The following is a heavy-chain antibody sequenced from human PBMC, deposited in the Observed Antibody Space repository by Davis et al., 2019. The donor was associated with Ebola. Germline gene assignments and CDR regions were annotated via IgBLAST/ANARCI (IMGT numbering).Heavy chain of an antibody. CDR2: ISWNSGNT. CDR1: GFTFDEYA. J-gene: IGHJ4*02. V-gene: IGHV3-9*01. D-gene: IGHD2-2*02. Sequence: SLKISCVASGFTFDEYAMHWVRQAPGRGLEWVSDISWNSGNTGYADFVKGRFTIPRDNAKNSLYLQMNSLRPEDTAFYYCAKSGCGNTKCYINYWGQGTLVTVSS. CDR3: AKSGCGNTKCYINY.